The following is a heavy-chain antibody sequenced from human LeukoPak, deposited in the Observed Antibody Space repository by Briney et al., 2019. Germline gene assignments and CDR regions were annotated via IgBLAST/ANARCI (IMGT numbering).Heavy chain of an antibody. CDR2: IYYSGST. J-gene: IGHJ5*02. Sequence: PSETLSLTCAVSGGSISSSYWSWIRQPPGKGLEWIGYIYYSGSTNYNPSLKSRVTISVDTSKNQFSLKLSSVTAADTAVYYCARHEVAVAVIRFDPWGQGTLVTVSS. V-gene: IGHV4-59*08. D-gene: IGHD6-19*01. CDR3: ARHEVAVAVIRFDP. CDR1: GGSISSSY.